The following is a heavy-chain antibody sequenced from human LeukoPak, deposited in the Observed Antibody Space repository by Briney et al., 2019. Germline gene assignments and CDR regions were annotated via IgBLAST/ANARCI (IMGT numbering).Heavy chain of an antibody. CDR1: GYTFTSYG. Sequence: GASVKVSCKASGYTFTSYGISWVRQAPGQGLEWMGWISAYNGNTNYAQRLQGRVTMTTDTSTSTAYMELRSLRSDDTAVYYCARDPYSSSWNYYFDYWGQGTLVTVSS. CDR3: ARDPYSSSWNYYFDY. J-gene: IGHJ4*02. CDR2: ISAYNGNT. V-gene: IGHV1-18*04. D-gene: IGHD6-13*01.